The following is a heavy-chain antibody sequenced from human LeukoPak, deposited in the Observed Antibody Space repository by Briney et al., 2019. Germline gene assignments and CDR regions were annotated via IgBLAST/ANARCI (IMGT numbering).Heavy chain of an antibody. J-gene: IGHJ5*02. D-gene: IGHD3-3*01. CDR2: INHSGST. Sequence: SETLSLTCAVYGGSFSGYYWSWIRQPPGKGLEWIGEINHSGSTNYNPSLKSRVTISVDTSKNQFSLKLSFVTAADTAVYYCARGRFLEWLSNWFDPWSQGTLVTVSS. CDR3: ARGRFLEWLSNWFDP. CDR1: GGSFSGYY. V-gene: IGHV4-34*01.